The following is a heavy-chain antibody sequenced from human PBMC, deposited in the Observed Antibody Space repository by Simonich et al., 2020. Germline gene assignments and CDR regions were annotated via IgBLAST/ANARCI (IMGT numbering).Heavy chain of an antibody. CDR2: ISHSEST. Sequence: QVQLQESGPGLVKPSETLSLTCTVSGGSISSYYWGWIRQPPGKGLEWIGSISHSESTYYNPSLKSRVTISVDTSKNQFSLKLSSVTAADTAVYYCARRYYSTSFDYWGQGTLVTVSS. V-gene: IGHV4-38-2*02. D-gene: IGHD6-6*01. CDR1: GGSISSYY. J-gene: IGHJ4*02. CDR3: ARRYYSTSFDY.